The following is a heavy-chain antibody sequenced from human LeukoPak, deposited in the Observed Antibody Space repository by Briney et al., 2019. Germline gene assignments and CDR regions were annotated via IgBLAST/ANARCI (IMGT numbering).Heavy chain of an antibody. D-gene: IGHD6-19*01. CDR2: IYPGDSDT. CDR3: ARRVAVAGYSFAY. J-gene: IGHJ4*02. CDR1: GYSFTSYW. V-gene: IGHV5-51*01. Sequence: GQSRKISCKGSGYSFTSYWIGWVRQVPGKGLEWMGIIYPGDSDTRYSPSFQCQVTISADKSISTAYLPWRTLTASDTAMYYCARRVAVAGYSFAYSGQGTLVTVS.